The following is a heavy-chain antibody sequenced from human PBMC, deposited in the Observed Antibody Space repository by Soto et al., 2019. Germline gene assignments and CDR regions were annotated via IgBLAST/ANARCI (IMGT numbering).Heavy chain of an antibody. CDR3: ARGGYCSGGSCYYYYMDV. D-gene: IGHD2-15*01. V-gene: IGHV3-33*01. J-gene: IGHJ6*03. CDR1: GFTFSSYG. CDR2: IWYDGSNK. Sequence: GGSLRLSCAASGFTFSSYGMHWVRQAPGKGLEWVAVIWYDGSNKYYADSVKGRFTISRDNSKNTLYLQMNSLRAEDTAVYYCARGGYCSGGSCYYYYMDVWGKGTTVTVSS.